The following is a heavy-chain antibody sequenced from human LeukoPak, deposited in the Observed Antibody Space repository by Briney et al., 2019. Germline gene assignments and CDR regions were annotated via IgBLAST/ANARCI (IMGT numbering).Heavy chain of an antibody. V-gene: IGHV3-7*03. Sequence: PGGSLRLSCAASGFTFSSYWMSWVRQAPGKGLEWVANIKQDGSEKYYVDSVKGRFTISRDNSKNSLYLQMNSLRAEDTALYYCAKDAKGAGNYFDYWGQGTLVTVSS. CDR1: GFTFSSYW. D-gene: IGHD4/OR15-4a*01. CDR3: AKDAKGAGNYFDY. CDR2: IKQDGSEK. J-gene: IGHJ4*02.